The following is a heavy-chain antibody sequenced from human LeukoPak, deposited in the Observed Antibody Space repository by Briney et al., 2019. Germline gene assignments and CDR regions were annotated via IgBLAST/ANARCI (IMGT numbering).Heavy chain of an antibody. CDR2: VASDGRNK. J-gene: IGHJ4*02. CDR1: GFIFSTSD. Sequence: GGSLRLSCAASGFIFSTSDMHWLRQAPGKGLEWVAHVASDGRNKYYADSVKGRFTISRDNSKNTLYLQMNSLRAEDTAVYYCARDSMGKGGSFDYWGQGTLVTVSP. D-gene: IGHD3-16*01. CDR3: ARDSMGKGGSFDY. V-gene: IGHV3-30*03.